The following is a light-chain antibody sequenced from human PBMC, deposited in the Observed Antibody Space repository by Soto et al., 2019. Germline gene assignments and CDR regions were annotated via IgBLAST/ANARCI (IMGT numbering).Light chain of an antibody. CDR1: SSDIGAYNF. J-gene: IGLJ2*01. Sequence: QSALTQPASVSGSPGQSITISCTGTSSDIGAYNFVSWYQQHPGKAPKLMLYDVNIRPSGVSNRFSGSKSGNTASLTISGLQAEDEADYYCTSWTTSTTKIFGGGTKVPS. V-gene: IGLV2-14*03. CDR3: TSWTTSTTKI. CDR2: DVN.